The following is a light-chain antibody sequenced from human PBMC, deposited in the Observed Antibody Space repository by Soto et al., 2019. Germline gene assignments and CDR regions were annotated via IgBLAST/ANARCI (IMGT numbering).Light chain of an antibody. V-gene: IGLV2-11*01. Sequence: QSALTQPRSVSGSPGQSVTVSCTGTSSDVGGYNYVSWYQQHPGRAPKLMIYDVSKRPSGVPDRFSGSKSGNTASLTISGLQAEDEADYYCCSFADRHYVFGTGTKLTVL. J-gene: IGLJ1*01. CDR3: CSFADRHYV. CDR2: DVS. CDR1: SSDVGGYNY.